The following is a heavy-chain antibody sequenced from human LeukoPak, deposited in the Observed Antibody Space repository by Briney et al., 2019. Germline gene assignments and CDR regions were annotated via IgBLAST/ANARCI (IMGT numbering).Heavy chain of an antibody. V-gene: IGHV4-61*02. D-gene: IGHD6-19*01. CDR1: GGSISSGSYY. CDR2: IYTSGST. Sequence: PSQTPSLTCTVSGGSISSGSYYWSWIRQPAGKGLEWIGRIYTSGSTNYNPSLKSRVTISVDTSKNQFSLKLSSVTAADTAVYYCARRGWSRLMAVASQIPPRSHYYYYMAVWGKGTTVTVSS. CDR3: ARRGWSRLMAVASQIPPRSHYYYYMAV. J-gene: IGHJ6*03.